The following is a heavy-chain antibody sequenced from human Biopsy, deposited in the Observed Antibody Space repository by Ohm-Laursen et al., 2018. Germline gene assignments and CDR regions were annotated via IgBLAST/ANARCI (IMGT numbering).Heavy chain of an antibody. CDR2: IYYDGLNK. D-gene: IGHD2-2*01. CDR3: ARDSIVVVPAAFHLDN. J-gene: IGHJ4*02. V-gene: IGHV3-33*01. CDR1: GFMFSSYG. Sequence: SLRLSCAASGFMFSSYGMHWVRQAPGKGLEWVAVIYYDGLNKEYADSVKGRFTISRDNSKNTLFLRMNSLRAEDTAVYYCARDSIVVVPAAFHLDNWGPGTLVTVSS.